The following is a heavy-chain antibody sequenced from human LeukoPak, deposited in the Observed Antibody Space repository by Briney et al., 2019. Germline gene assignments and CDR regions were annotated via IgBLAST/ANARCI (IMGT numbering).Heavy chain of an antibody. J-gene: IGHJ6*03. Sequence: SGPALVKPTQTLTLTCTFSGFSLSTSGMCVSWIRQPPGKALEWLARIDWDDDKYYSTSLKTRLTISKDTSKNQVVLTMTNMDPVDTATYYCARSRYYYYYMDVWGKGTTVTVSS. CDR3: ARSRYYYYYMDV. CDR1: GFSLSTSGMC. CDR2: IDWDDDK. V-gene: IGHV2-70*11.